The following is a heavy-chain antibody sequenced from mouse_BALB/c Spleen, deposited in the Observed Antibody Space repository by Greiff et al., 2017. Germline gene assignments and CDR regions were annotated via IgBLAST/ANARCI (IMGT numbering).Heavy chain of an antibody. CDR3: AKGTTAIFDY. CDR2: IDPENGNT. Sequence: EVQLVESGAELVRPGALVKLSCKASGFNIKDYYMHWVKQRPEQGLEWIGWIDPENGNTIYDPKFQGKASITADTSSNTAYLQLSSLTSEDTAVYYCAKGTTAIFDYWGQGTTLTVSS. CDR1: GFNIKDYY. D-gene: IGHD1-2*01. J-gene: IGHJ2*01. V-gene: IGHV14-1*02.